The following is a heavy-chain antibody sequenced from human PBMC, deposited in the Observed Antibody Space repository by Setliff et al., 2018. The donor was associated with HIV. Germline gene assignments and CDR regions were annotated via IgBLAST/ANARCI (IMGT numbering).Heavy chain of an antibody. Sequence: GESLRLSCAASGFNFRNAWMSWVRQASGGGLEWVGRIKTKSDGGTTDYAAPVKGRFTISRDDSKNTLYLQMNSLKTEDTAIYYCTIDRRVTMVRGTDYYYYYMDVWGKGTTVTVSS. J-gene: IGHJ6*03. V-gene: IGHV3-15*01. CDR3: TIDRRVTMVRGTDYYYYYMDV. D-gene: IGHD3-10*01. CDR1: GFNFRNAW. CDR2: IKTKSDGGTT.